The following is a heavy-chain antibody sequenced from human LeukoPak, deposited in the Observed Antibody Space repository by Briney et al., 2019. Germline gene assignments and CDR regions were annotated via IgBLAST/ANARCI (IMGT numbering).Heavy chain of an antibody. J-gene: IGHJ4*02. CDR3: AREIDGGNPDY. V-gene: IGHV4-39*07. Sequence: PSETLSLTCTVSGGSISSSSYYWGWIRQPPGKGLEWIGSIYYSGSTYYNPSLKSRVTISVDTSKNQFSLKLSSVTAADTAVYYCAREIDGGNPDYWGQGTLVTVSS. CDR1: GGSISSSSYY. CDR2: IYYSGST. D-gene: IGHD4-23*01.